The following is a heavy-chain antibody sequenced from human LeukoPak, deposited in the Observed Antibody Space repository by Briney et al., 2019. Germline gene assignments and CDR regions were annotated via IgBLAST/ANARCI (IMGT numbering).Heavy chain of an antibody. CDR3: ARDQRGHTAMVL. CDR1: GFTFSSYA. V-gene: IGHV3-48*04. J-gene: IGHJ4*02. CDR2: ISSSGSTI. Sequence: GGSLRLSCAASGFTFSSYAMSWVRQAPGKGLEWVSYISSSGSTIYYADSVKGRFTISRDNAKNSLYLQMNSLRAEDTAVYYCARDQRGHTAMVLWGQGTLVTVSS. D-gene: IGHD5-18*01.